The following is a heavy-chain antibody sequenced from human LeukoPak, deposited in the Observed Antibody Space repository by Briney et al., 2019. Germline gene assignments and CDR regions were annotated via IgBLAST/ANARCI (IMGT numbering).Heavy chain of an antibody. CDR2: IYPGDSDT. CDR1: GYSFTSYW. V-gene: IGHV5-51*01. CDR3: ARGSGYSYPYFDY. Sequence: GESLKISCKGSGYSFTSYWIGWVRQLPGRGLEWMGIIYPGDSDTRYSPSFQGQVTISADKSISTAYLQWSSLKASDTAMYYCARGSGYSYPYFDYGGQGTRVTVSS. D-gene: IGHD3-22*01. J-gene: IGHJ4*02.